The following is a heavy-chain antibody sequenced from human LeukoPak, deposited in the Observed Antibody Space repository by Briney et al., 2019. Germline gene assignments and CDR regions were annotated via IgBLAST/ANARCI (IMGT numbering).Heavy chain of an antibody. CDR1: GFTFSSYA. Sequence: QSGGSLRLSCAASGFTFSSYAMSWVRQPPGKGLEWVSVISGSGGSTYYADSVKGRFTISRDNSKNTLYLQMNSLRAEDTAVYYCAKDRAPYCSGGSCYDLVYWGQGTLVTVSS. CDR3: AKDRAPYCSGGSCYDLVY. D-gene: IGHD2-15*01. J-gene: IGHJ4*02. CDR2: ISGSGGST. V-gene: IGHV3-23*01.